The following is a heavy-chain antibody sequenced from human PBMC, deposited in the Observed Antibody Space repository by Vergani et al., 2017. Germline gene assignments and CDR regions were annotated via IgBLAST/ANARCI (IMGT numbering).Heavy chain of an antibody. D-gene: IGHD2-2*01. CDR2: ISGSGGST. CDR1: GFTFSSYA. J-gene: IGHJ6*03. Sequence: EVQLLESGGGLVQPGGSLRLSCAASGFTFSSYAMSWVRQAPGKGLEWVSAISGSGGSTYYADSVKGRFSISRDNAKNSLYLQMNSLRAEDTAVYYCARDCSSTSCYATTYYYYYMDVWGKGTTVTVSS. CDR3: ARDCSSTSCYATTYYYYYMDV. V-gene: IGHV3-23*01.